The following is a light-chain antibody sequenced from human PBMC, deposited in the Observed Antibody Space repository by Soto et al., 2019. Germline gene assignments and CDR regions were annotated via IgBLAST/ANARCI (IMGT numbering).Light chain of an antibody. V-gene: IGLV1-47*01. CDR2: RND. Sequence: QSVLTQPPSASGTPGQRVTISCSGSSSNIGSNYVYWYQQLPGSAPKLLIYRNDQRPSGVPDRFSASKSGTAASLAISGLRSEDEADYHFAAWDDSLSAVVFGGGTKVTVL. J-gene: IGLJ2*01. CDR1: SSNIGSNY. CDR3: AAWDDSLSAVV.